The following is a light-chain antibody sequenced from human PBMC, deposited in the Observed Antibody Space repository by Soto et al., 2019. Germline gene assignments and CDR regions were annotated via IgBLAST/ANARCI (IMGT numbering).Light chain of an antibody. CDR1: QSISSY. J-gene: IGKJ4*01. V-gene: IGKV1-39*01. CDR2: AAS. CDR3: QQSYIALT. Sequence: DIQMTQSPSSLSASVGDRVTITCRASQSISSYVNWYQQKPGKDPKLLIYAASSLQSGVPSRFSGNRSGTDFTLTISSLQPEDVATYYCQQSYIALTFGGGTKVEIK.